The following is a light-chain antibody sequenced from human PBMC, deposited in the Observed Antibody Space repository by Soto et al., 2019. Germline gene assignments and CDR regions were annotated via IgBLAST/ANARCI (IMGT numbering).Light chain of an antibody. J-gene: IGKJ1*01. V-gene: IGKV3-20*01. CDR1: QSVSSSY. CDR2: GAS. Sequence: EIVLTQSPGNLSLSPVERATLSCRASQSVSSSYLAWYQQKPGQAPRPLIYGASSRAIGIPDRFSGSGSGTDFTLTISRLEPEDFAVYYCQQYGSSPWTFGQGTKVEIK. CDR3: QQYGSSPWT.